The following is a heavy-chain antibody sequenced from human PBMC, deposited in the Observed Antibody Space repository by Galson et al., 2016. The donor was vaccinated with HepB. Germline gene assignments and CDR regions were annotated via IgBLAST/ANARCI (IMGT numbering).Heavy chain of an antibody. J-gene: IGHJ6*04. V-gene: IGHV3-30-3*01. D-gene: IGHD2-15*01. CDR1: GFTFSDYW. CDR3: ARETFSCTWRVGMDV. Sequence: SLRLSCAASGFTFSDYWMNWVRQAPGKGLEWVALISDNGNNKYYADSVKGRFSISKDNSKQTLYLQMNNLRVEDTAVFYCARETFSCTWRVGMDVWGKGTTVTVSS. CDR2: ISDNGNNK.